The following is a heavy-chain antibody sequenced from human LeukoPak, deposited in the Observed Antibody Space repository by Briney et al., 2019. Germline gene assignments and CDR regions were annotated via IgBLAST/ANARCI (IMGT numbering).Heavy chain of an antibody. D-gene: IGHD3-10*01. V-gene: IGHV4-39*07. J-gene: IGHJ4*02. CDR1: GGSISSSSYY. CDR2: IYYSGST. Sequence: KPSETLSLTCTVSGGSISSSSYYWGWIRQPPGKGLEWIGSIYYSGSTYYNPSLKSRVTISVDTSKNQFSLELSSVTAADTAVYYCARLSRFGGLHDYWGQGTLVTVSS. CDR3: ARLSRFGGLHDY.